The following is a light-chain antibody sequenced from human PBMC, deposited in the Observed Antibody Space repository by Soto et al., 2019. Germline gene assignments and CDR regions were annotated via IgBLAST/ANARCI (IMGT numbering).Light chain of an antibody. Sequence: SYELTQSPSVSAAPGETARITCGGHNIGSKAVFWYQQKPGQAPVLVIYFDTDRPSGIPERFSGSNSGNTATLTISRVEAGDEADYYCQVWESSSDHQVFGGGTKLTVL. CDR1: NIGSKA. V-gene: IGLV3-21*01. CDR3: QVWESSSDHQV. CDR2: FDT. J-gene: IGLJ3*02.